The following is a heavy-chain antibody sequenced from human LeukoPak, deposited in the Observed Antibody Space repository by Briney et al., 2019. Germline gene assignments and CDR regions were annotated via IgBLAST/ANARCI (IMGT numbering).Heavy chain of an antibody. CDR3: TRTCRAYYDFRSSYPRAAFDI. J-gene: IGHJ3*02. V-gene: IGHV4-30-4*08. Sequence: SQTLSPTCTVSGGSLSSGDYYSGWVRQPPGNGLEWVGYIYYSATTYYNPSLKTRVTISVDTSKNQSTLQLSSVTAADTAVYYCTRTCRAYYDFRSSYPRAAFDIWGQATMVTVSS. CDR1: GGSLSSGDYY. D-gene: IGHD3-3*01. CDR2: IYYSATT.